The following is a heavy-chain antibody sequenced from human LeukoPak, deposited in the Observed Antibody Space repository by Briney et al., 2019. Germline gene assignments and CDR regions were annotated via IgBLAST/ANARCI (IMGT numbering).Heavy chain of an antibody. CDR3: ARGPYGDPYNWFDP. CDR2: ISAYNGNT. V-gene: IGHV1-18*01. CDR1: GYTFTSYG. D-gene: IGHD4-17*01. J-gene: IGHJ5*02. Sequence: ASVKVSCKASGYTFTSYGISWVRQAPGQGLEWMGWISAYNGNTNYAQKLQGRVTMTTDTSTSTAYMVLRSLRSDDTAVYYCARGPYGDPYNWFDPWGQGTLVTVSS.